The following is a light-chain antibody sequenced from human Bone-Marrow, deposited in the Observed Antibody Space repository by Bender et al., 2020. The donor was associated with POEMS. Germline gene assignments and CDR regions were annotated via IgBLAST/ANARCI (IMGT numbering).Light chain of an antibody. CDR2: SSH. Sequence: QSVLTQPPSASGTPGQRVTISCSGGSSNIGAHAVNWYQHLPGTAPNLLIYSSHRRPSEVPDRFSGSRSGTSASLAISGLQSEDEVDYYCAVGDDSLNGWVFGGGTKLTVL. V-gene: IGLV1-44*01. CDR1: SSNIGAHA. CDR3: AVGDDSLNGWV. J-gene: IGLJ3*02.